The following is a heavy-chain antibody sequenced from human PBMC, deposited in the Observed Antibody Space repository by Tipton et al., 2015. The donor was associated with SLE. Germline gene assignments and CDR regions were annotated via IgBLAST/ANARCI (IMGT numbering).Heavy chain of an antibody. CDR1: GYSISSSYY. CDR3: ARWGRSSGWYGY. CDR2: IYFSGST. J-gene: IGHJ4*02. Sequence: TLSLTCAVSGYSISSSYYWGWIRQPPGKGLEWIGSIYFSGSTYYNPSLKSRVTISVDTSKNQFSLKLSSVTAADTAVYYCARWGRSSGWYGYWGQGTLVTVSS. D-gene: IGHD6-19*01. V-gene: IGHV4-38-2*01.